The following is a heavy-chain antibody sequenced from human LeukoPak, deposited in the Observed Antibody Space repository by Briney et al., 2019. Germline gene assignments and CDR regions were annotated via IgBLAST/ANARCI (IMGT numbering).Heavy chain of an antibody. D-gene: IGHD2-2*01. CDR1: GFTFSNYA. CDR2: ISGGGGST. CDR3: AKVLRVIVVMYYMDV. Sequence: GGSLRLSCAASGFTFSNYAMSWVRQAPGKGLEWVSAISGGGGSTYYADPVKGRFIISRDNSKTTLSLQMNSLRAGDTAVYYCAKVLRVIVVMYYMDVGGKGTTVTVSS. V-gene: IGHV3-23*01. J-gene: IGHJ6*03.